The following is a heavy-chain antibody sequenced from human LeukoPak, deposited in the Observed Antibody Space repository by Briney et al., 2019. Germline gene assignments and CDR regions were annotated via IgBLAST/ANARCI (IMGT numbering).Heavy chain of an antibody. Sequence: QSGGSLRLSCAASVFTFSSYWTNWVRQVPGKGLEWVAHIKQDGSEKYYVESVKGRFTISRDNAKNSLYLQMNSLRVEDTAVYYCARDQVNYWGQGTLVTVSS. CDR2: IKQDGSEK. CDR3: ARDQVNY. V-gene: IGHV3-7*04. CDR1: VFTFSSYW. J-gene: IGHJ4*02.